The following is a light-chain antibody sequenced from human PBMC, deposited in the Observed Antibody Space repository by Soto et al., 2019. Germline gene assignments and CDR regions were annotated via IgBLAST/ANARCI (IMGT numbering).Light chain of an antibody. CDR2: GAY. CDR1: QSFGSSY. Sequence: EIVLTQSPGTLSLSPGERATLSCRASQSFGSSYLAWYQQKPGQAPRLLIYGAYSRATGIQDRFSGSGSGTDFTLTIRILGPEVLSLDYCELYATTPFTVGPGT. CDR3: ELYATTPFT. J-gene: IGKJ3*01. V-gene: IGKV3-20*01.